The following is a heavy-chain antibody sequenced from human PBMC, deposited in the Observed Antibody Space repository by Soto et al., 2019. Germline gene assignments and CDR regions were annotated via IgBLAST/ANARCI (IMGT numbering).Heavy chain of an antibody. CDR2: IYSGGST. CDR3: ARGEGYYYYYYMDV. V-gene: IGHV3-66*01. Sequence: GGSLGPSLAASGFPLSRNYISGVPPAPGKGLEWVSVIYSGGSTYYADSVKGRFTISRDNSKNTLYLQMNSLRAEDTAVYYCARGEGYYYYYYMDVWGKGTTVTVSS. CDR1: GFPLSRNY. J-gene: IGHJ6*03.